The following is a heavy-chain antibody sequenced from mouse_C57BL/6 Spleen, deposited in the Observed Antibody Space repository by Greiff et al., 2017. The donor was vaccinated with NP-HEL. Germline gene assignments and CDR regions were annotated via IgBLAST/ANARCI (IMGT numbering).Heavy chain of an antibody. CDR1: GFSFSSSA. CDR3: TREYYYGSSHDDFGY. V-gene: IGHV5-9-1*02. CDR2: ISSGGDYI. Sequence: EVKLMESGEGLVKPGGSLKLSCAASGFSFSSSAMSWVRQTPEKRLEWVAYISSGGDYIYYADTVKGRFTISRDNARNTLYLQMSSLKSEDTAMYYGTREYYYGSSHDDFGYWGQGTTLTVSS. J-gene: IGHJ2*01. D-gene: IGHD1-1*01.